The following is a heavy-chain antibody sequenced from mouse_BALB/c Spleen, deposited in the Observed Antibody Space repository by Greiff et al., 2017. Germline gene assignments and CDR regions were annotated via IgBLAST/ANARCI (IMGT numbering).Heavy chain of an antibody. Sequence: QVHVKQPGAELVKPGASVKLSCKASGYTFTSYYMYWVKQRPGQGLEWIGGINPSNGGTNFNEKFKSKATLTVDKSSSTAYMQLSSLTSEDSAVYYCTIYYYGSSYYWGQGTTLTVSS. CDR2: INPSNGGT. D-gene: IGHD1-1*01. J-gene: IGHJ2*01. CDR3: TIYYYGSSYY. CDR1: GYTFTSYY. V-gene: IGHV1S81*02.